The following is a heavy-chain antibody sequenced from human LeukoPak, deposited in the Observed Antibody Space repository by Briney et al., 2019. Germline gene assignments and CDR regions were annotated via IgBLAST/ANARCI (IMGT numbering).Heavy chain of an antibody. J-gene: IGHJ4*02. D-gene: IGHD4-17*01. CDR1: GGSFSGYY. Sequence: PSETLSLTCAVYGGSFSGYYWSWIRQPPGKGLEWIGEINHSGSTNYNPSLKSRVTISVDTSKNQFSLKLSSVTAADTAVYYCASTTVTTGYWGQGTLVTVSS. CDR3: ASTTVTTGY. V-gene: IGHV4-34*01. CDR2: INHSGST.